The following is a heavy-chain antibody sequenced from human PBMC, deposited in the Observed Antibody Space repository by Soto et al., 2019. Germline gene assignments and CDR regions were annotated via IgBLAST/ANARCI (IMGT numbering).Heavy chain of an antibody. CDR3: TRRHCSGGGCYSDFDF. CDR1: GFTLSGFD. V-gene: IGHV3-73*01. J-gene: IGHJ4*02. D-gene: IGHD2-15*01. CDR2: IKTKVESYAT. Sequence: EVQLVESGGGLVQPGGSLKLSCAASGFTLSGFDLHWVRQASGEGLEWIGRIKTKVESYATEYAASVKGRFSISRDDSKNTAYLKMNSLETEDTAIYYCTRRHCSGGGCYSDFDFWGQGSLVTVSS.